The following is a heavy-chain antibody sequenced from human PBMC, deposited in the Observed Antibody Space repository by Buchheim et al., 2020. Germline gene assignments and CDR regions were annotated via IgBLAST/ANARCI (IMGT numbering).Heavy chain of an antibody. V-gene: IGHV4-34*01. CDR1: GGSFSAYY. CDR2: INHSGSS. CDR3: ARVVLAAMDY. Sequence: QVQVRQWGAGLLKPSETLSLTCAVYGGSFSAYYWTWIRQPPGKGLEWIGEINHSGSSNYSPSLESRVTISIDTSKKQLSLKLSSVTAADTAVYYCARVVLAAMDYWGQGTL. D-gene: IGHD2-15*01. J-gene: IGHJ4*02.